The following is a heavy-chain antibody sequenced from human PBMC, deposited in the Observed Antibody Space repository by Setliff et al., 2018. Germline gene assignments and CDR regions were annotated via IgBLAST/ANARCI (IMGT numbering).Heavy chain of an antibody. D-gene: IGHD6-25*01. J-gene: IGHJ3*02. V-gene: IGHV5-51*01. CDR2: VFSGDSDT. Sequence: GESLKISCKGSGYRFTTYWIGWVRQMPGKGLEWMGIVFSGDSDTRYSPSFQGQVTMSADKSINTAYLQWSSLKASDTAVYYCARLGAPASHDAFDIWGQGTMVTVSS. CDR1: GYRFTTYW. CDR3: ARLGAPASHDAFDI.